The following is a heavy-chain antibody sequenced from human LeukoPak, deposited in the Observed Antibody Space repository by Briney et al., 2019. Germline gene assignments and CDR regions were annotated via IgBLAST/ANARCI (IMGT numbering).Heavy chain of an antibody. J-gene: IGHJ3*02. CDR3: ARDFCSSTSCYGGAFDI. Sequence: ASVKVSCKASGYTFTGYYMHWVRQAPGQGLEWMGWINPNSGGTNYAQKFQGRVTMTRDTSISTAYMELSRLRSDDTAVYYCARDFCSSTSCYGGAFDIWGQGTMVTVSS. V-gene: IGHV1-2*02. D-gene: IGHD2-2*01. CDR2: INPNSGGT. CDR1: GYTFTGYY.